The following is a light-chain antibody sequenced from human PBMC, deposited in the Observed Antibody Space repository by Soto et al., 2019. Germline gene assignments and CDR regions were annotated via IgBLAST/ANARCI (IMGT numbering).Light chain of an antibody. CDR3: QQYNFYWT. CDR1: QTISKW. Sequence: DIPMTQSPSTLPASVGDRVTITCRASQTISKWLAWYQQKPGKVPKLLIYAASTLESGVPSRFSGSGSGTEFTLTISSLQPDDFATYYCQQYNFYWTFGQGTKVEIK. V-gene: IGKV1-5*03. CDR2: AAS. J-gene: IGKJ1*01.